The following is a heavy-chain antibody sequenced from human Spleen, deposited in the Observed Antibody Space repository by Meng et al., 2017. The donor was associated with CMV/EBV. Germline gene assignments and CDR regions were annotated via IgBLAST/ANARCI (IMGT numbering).Heavy chain of an antibody. CDR1: GYTFTGYY. J-gene: IGHJ4*02. Sequence: KASGYTFTGYYMHWVRQAPGQGLEWMGWINPSSGDTNYAQKFQGRVTMTRDTSISTAYMELSRLRSDDTAVYYCARSRIVGANFDYWGQGTLVTVSS. D-gene: IGHD1-26*01. V-gene: IGHV1-2*02. CDR3: ARSRIVGANFDY. CDR2: INPSSGDT.